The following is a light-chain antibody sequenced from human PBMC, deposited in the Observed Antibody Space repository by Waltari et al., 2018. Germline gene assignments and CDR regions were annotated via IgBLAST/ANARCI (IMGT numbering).Light chain of an antibody. J-gene: IGLJ2*01. V-gene: IGLV2-14*03. CDR3: SSYTSSSTPVV. Sequence: QSALTQPASVSGSPGQSITISCTGTSSDVGGYDSVSWYQQHPGKAPKLMIYDVSNRPSWVSNRFSGSKSGNTASLTISGLQAEDEADYYCSSYTSSSTPVVFGGGTKLTVL. CDR1: SSDVGGYDS. CDR2: DVS.